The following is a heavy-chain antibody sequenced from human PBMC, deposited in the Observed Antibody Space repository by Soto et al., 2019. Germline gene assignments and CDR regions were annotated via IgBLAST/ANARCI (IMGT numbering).Heavy chain of an antibody. CDR1: GHTLINYY. CDR2: IDPSGNGT. CDR3: AINYYDSSAYLY. Sequence: QVQLVQSGAEVKKPGASVKVSCKASGHTLINYYMHWVRQAPGQGLDWLGKIDPSGNGTSYAERFQGRILLTSDTSTNTVYVELSSLRSEDTAIYYCAINYYDSSAYLYWGQGTLVTVSS. D-gene: IGHD3-22*01. J-gene: IGHJ4*02. V-gene: IGHV1-46*01.